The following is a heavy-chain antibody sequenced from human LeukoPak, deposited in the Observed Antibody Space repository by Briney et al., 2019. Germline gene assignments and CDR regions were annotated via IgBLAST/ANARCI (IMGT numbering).Heavy chain of an antibody. CDR3: ARDPRYSGYDPEPAFDY. V-gene: IGHV3-30-3*01. Sequence: PGGSLRLSCAASGFTFSSYAMHWVRQAPGKGLEWVAVISYDGSNKYYADSVKGRFTISRDNSKNTLYLQMNSLRAEDTAVYYCARDPRYSGYDPEPAFDYWGQGTLVTVSS. CDR2: ISYDGSNK. CDR1: GFTFSSYA. J-gene: IGHJ4*02. D-gene: IGHD5-12*01.